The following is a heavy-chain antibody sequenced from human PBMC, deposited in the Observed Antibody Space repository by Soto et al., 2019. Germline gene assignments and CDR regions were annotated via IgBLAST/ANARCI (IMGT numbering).Heavy chain of an antibody. Sequence: AGGSLRLSCSASGFTLSSYAMHWVRQAPGKGLEYVSAITGNEGSTYYADSVKGRFAISRDNSRNTLYLQMSSLRAEDTAVYYCVTASFSYYYDSGGYPTWGQGTLVTVSS. J-gene: IGHJ5*02. CDR2: ITGNEGST. CDR1: GFTLSSYA. V-gene: IGHV3-64D*06. CDR3: VTASFSYYYDSGGYPT. D-gene: IGHD3-22*01.